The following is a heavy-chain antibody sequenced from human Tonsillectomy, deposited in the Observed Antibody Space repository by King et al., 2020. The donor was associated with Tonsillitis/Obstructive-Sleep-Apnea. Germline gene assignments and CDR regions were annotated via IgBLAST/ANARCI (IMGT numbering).Heavy chain of an antibody. CDR2: IDWDEDK. CDR1: GFSLRTSGMC. Sequence: VTLKESGPALVKPTQTLTLTCTFSGFSLRTSGMCVSWIRQPPGKALEGLAPIDWDEDKYYSTSLKTRLNISNDTSKNEVVLTMTNMDPVDTATYYCARSPYYYGSGSFSYYMDVWGKGTTVTVAS. V-gene: IGHV2-70*11. D-gene: IGHD3-10*01. J-gene: IGHJ6*03. CDR3: ARSPYYYGSGSFSYYMDV.